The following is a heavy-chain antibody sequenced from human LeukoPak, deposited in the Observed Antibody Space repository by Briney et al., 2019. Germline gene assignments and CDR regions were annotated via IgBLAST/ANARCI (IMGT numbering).Heavy chain of an antibody. V-gene: IGHV3-23*01. J-gene: IGHJ4*02. D-gene: IGHD2-2*01. CDR3: AKHIVVVPAAGDSFDY. Sequence: GGSLRLSCAASGFTFSSYAMSWVRQAPGKGLEWVSDISGSSGSTYYADSVKGRFTISRDNSKNTLFLQMSSLRAEGTAVYYCAKHIVVVPAAGDSFDYWGQGTLVTVSS. CDR1: GFTFSSYA. CDR2: ISGSSGST.